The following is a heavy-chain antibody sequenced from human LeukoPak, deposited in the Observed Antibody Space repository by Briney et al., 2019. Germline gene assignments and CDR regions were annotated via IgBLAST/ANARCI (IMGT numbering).Heavy chain of an antibody. Sequence: SETLSLTCAVYGGSFSGYYWSWIRQPPGKGLEWIGEINHSGSTNYNPSLKSRVTISVDTSKNQFSLKLSSVTAADTAVYCCARGFRFRSGWYITGDWFDPWGQGTLVTVSS. CDR3: ARGFRFRSGWYITGDWFDP. CDR2: INHSGST. V-gene: IGHV4-34*01. J-gene: IGHJ5*02. D-gene: IGHD6-19*01. CDR1: GGSFSGYY.